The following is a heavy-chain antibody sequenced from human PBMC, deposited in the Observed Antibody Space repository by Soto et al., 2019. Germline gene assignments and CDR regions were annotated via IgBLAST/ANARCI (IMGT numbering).Heavy chain of an antibody. V-gene: IGHV1-24*01. D-gene: IGHD4-17*01. J-gene: IGHJ4*02. CDR3: AAPNNPAYGTYGDFDY. CDR2: FDPEAVGT. Sequence: QVQLVQSGAEVKKPGASVKVSCKVSGYNLSELSIHWVRQVLGKGFEWMGGFDPEAVGTTYAQRFQGRVTMTEDKSTDTAYMELSSLRSEDTAVYYCAAPNNPAYGTYGDFDYWGQGTLVTVSS. CDR1: GYNLSELS.